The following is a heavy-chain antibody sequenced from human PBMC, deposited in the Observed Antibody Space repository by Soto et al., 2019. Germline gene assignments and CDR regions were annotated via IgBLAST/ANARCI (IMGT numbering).Heavy chain of an antibody. J-gene: IGHJ4*02. CDR1: GGSISSSSYY. Sequence: SETLSLTCTVSGGSISSSSYYWGWIRQPPGKGLEWIGYIYYSGSTNYNPSLKSRVTISVDASKNQFSLKLSSVTAADTAVYYCARTKRGDYSYYDFWSGYFYFDYWGQGTLVTVSS. CDR3: ARTKRGDYSYYDFWSGYFYFDY. CDR2: IYYSGST. D-gene: IGHD3-3*01. V-gene: IGHV4-61*05.